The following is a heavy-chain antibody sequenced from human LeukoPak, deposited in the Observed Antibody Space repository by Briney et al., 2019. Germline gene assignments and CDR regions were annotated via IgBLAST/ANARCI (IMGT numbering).Heavy chain of an antibody. J-gene: IGHJ5*02. D-gene: IGHD3-9*01. CDR3: ARDGDILTGYYRNWFDP. V-gene: IGHV1-46*01. CDR1: GYTFTSYY. Sequence: ASVKVSCKASGYTFTSYYMHWVRQAPGQGLEWMGIINPSGGSTSYAQKFQGRVTVTRDTSTSTVYMELSSLRSEDTAVYYCARDGDILTGYYRNWFDPWGQGTLVTVSS. CDR2: INPSGGST.